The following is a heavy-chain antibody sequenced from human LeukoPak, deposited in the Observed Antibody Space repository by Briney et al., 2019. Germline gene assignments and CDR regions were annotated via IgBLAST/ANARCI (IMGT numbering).Heavy chain of an antibody. V-gene: IGHV3-21*01. CDR2: ISSSSSYI. CDR3: ARLTPGYGSGRGEVWFDP. CDR1: GFTFSSYS. J-gene: IGHJ5*02. D-gene: IGHD3-10*01. Sequence: GGSLILSCAASGFTFSSYSMNWVRQAPGKGLEWVSSISSSSSYIYYADSVKGRFTISRDNAKNSLYLQMNSLRAEDTAVYYCARLTPGYGSGRGEVWFDPWGQGTLVTVSS.